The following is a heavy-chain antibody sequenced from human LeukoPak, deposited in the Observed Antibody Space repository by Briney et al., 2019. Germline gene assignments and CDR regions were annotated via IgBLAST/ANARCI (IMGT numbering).Heavy chain of an antibody. Sequence: ASVKVSCKASGYTFTGYYMYWVRQAPGQGLEWMGWINPNSGGTNYAQKFQGRVTMTRDTSTSTVYMELSSLRSEDTAVYYCARGRGYYYDSSGFSVWGQGTLVTVSS. J-gene: IGHJ1*01. CDR3: ARGRGYYYDSSGFSV. CDR1: GYTFTGYY. CDR2: INPNSGGT. V-gene: IGHV1-2*02. D-gene: IGHD3-22*01.